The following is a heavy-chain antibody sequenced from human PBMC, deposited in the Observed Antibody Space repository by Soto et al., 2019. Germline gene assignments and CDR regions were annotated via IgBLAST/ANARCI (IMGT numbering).Heavy chain of an antibody. V-gene: IGHV3-48*03. J-gene: IGHJ4*02. D-gene: IGHD4-17*01. CDR3: AKEMTTNPFEY. Sequence: GGSLRLSCVASEFTFSNYEMNWVRQAPGKGLEWVSYISYTGSTIYYADSVRGRFTISRDNSKNSLYLQMNSLRAEDTAVYYCAKEMTTNPFEYWGQGALVTVSS. CDR2: ISYTGSTI. CDR1: EFTFSNYE.